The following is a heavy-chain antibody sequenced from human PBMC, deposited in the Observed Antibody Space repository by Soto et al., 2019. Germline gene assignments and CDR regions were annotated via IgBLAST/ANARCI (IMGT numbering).Heavy chain of an antibody. CDR3: AGTTSHQRYYMDV. D-gene: IGHD1-7*01. CDR2: TYYRSRWYN. V-gene: IGHV6-1*01. Sequence: SQTLSLTCAISGDSVSSNSAAWNWIRLSPSRGLEWLARTYYRSRWYNDYAVSVRSRITVNPDTSKNQFSLQLTSVTPEDTAVNYCAGTTSHQRYYMDVRGKGTTVTVSS. CDR1: GDSVSSNSAA. J-gene: IGHJ6*03.